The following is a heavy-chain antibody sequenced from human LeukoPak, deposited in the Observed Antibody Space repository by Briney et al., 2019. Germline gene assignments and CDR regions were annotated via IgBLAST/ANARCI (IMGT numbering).Heavy chain of an antibody. Sequence: GGSLRLSCAVSGFTFDDYAMHWVRQAPGKGLEWVSGISWNSGSIGYADSVKGRFTISRDNAKNSLYLQMNSLRAEDTALYHCARERRLGSYCSSTSCSPYFDYWGQGTLVTVSS. J-gene: IGHJ4*02. CDR2: ISWNSGSI. CDR1: GFTFDDYA. D-gene: IGHD2-2*01. CDR3: ARERRLGSYCSSTSCSPYFDY. V-gene: IGHV3-9*01.